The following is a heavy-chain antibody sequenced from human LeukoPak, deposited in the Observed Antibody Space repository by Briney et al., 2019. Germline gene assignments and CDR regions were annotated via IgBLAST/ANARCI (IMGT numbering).Heavy chain of an antibody. CDR1: GYSISSGYY. CDR3: ARASRGSYYPYFDY. CDR2: IYYSGST. D-gene: IGHD1-26*01. Sequence: SETLSLTCTVSGYSISSGYYWGWIRQPPGQGLEWIGSIYYSGSTYYNPSLKSRVTISVDTSKNQFSLKLSSVTAADTAVYYCARASRGSYYPYFDYWGQGTLVTVSS. J-gene: IGHJ4*02. V-gene: IGHV4-38-2*02.